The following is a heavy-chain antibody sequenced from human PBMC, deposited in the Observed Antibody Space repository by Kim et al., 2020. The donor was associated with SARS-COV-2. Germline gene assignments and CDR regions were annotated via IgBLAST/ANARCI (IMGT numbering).Heavy chain of an antibody. D-gene: IGHD3-9*01. V-gene: IGHV1-3*01. CDR2: INAGNGNT. Sequence: ASVKVSCKASGYTFTSYAMHWVRQAPGQRLEWMGWINAGNGNTKYSQKFQGRVTITRDTSASTAYMELSSLRSEDTAVYYCARAGSYYDILTPPEGYWGQGTLVTVSS. CDR1: GYTFTSYA. J-gene: IGHJ4*02. CDR3: ARAGSYYDILTPPEGY.